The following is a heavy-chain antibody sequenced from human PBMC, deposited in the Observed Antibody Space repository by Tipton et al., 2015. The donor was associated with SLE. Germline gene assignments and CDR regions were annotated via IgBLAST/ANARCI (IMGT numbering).Heavy chain of an antibody. CDR3: AREAVAGPSNNWFDP. CDR2: IIPIFGTT. CDR1: GYTFTSSG. J-gene: IGHJ5*02. Sequence: QVQLVQSGAELKEPGASVKVSCKTSGYTFTSSGITWLRQAPGQGLEWMGGIIPIFGTTNYAQKFQGRVTITADKDTSTVYMELSSLRSEDTAVYYCAREAVAGPSNNWFDPWGQGTLVTVSS. V-gene: IGHV1-69*06. D-gene: IGHD6-19*01.